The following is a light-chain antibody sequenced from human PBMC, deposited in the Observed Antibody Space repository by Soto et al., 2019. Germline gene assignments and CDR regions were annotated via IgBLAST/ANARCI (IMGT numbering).Light chain of an antibody. CDR2: GNS. CDR1: SSNIGAGYD. Sequence: QSVLTQPPSVSGAPGQRVTISCTGSSSNIGAGYDVHWYQQLPGTAPKLLIYGNSNRPSGVPDRFSGSKSGTSASLAITGLQAEDEADYYCQSYDSSLNTVFGGGTKLTVL. V-gene: IGLV1-40*01. CDR3: QSYDSSLNTV. J-gene: IGLJ2*01.